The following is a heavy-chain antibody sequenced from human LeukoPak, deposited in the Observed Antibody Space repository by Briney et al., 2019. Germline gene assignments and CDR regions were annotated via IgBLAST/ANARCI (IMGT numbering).Heavy chain of an antibody. CDR1: GYTFTSYG. CDR2: ISAYNSNT. CDR3: ARDQLRCCSSTSCYAVDY. Sequence: ASVKVSCKASGYTFTSYGISWVRQAPGQGLEWMGWISAYNSNTNYAQKLQGRVTMTTDTSTSTAYMELRSLRSDDTAVYYCARDQLRCCSSTSCYAVDYWGQGTLVTVSS. J-gene: IGHJ4*02. V-gene: IGHV1-18*01. D-gene: IGHD2-2*01.